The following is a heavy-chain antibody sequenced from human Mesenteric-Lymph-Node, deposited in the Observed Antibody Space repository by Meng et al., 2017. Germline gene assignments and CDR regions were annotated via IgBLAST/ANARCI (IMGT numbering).Heavy chain of an antibody. D-gene: IGHD6-19*01. CDR3: ARGVKYSSGWYGY. V-gene: IGHV4-61*02. CDR1: GGSISSGSYY. J-gene: IGHJ4*02. CDR2: IYTSGST. Sequence: SETLSLTCTVSGGSISSGSYYWSWIRQPAGKGLEWIGRIYTSGSTNYNPSLKSRVTISVDTSKNQFSLKLSSVTAADTAVYYCARGVKYSSGWYGYWGQGTLVTVSS.